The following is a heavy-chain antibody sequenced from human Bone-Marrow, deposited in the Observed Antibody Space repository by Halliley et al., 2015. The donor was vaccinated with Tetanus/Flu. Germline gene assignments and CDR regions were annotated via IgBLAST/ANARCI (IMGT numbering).Heavy chain of an antibody. CDR3: AREKYGSGSTDY. J-gene: IGHJ4*02. Sequence: GLMGYVDYSGSTSYSPSLKSRVTMSVDPSNNQFSLNVASVTAADTAVYYCAREKYGSGSTDYWGQGTLVTVSP. V-gene: IGHV4-59*01. D-gene: IGHD3-10*01. CDR2: VDYSGST.